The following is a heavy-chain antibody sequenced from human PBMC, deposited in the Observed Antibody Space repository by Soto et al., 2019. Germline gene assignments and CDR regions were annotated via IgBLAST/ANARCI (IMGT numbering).Heavy chain of an antibody. CDR2: IWYDGSNK. J-gene: IGHJ4*02. Sequence: PGGSLRLSCAASGFTFSSYGMHWVRQAPGKGLEWVAVIWYDGSNKYYADTVKGRFTISRDNSKNTLYLQMNSLRAEDTALFYCARLPSSSWSAFDYWGQGTLVTVSS. V-gene: IGHV3-33*01. CDR3: ARLPSSSWSAFDY. D-gene: IGHD6-13*01. CDR1: GFTFSSYG.